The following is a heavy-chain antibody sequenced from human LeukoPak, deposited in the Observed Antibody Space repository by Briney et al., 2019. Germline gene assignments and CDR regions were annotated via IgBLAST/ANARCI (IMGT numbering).Heavy chain of an antibody. V-gene: IGHV4-39*01. CDR2: IYYSGST. CDR1: GGSISSSSYY. Sequence: SETLSLTCTVSGGSISSSSYYWGWIRQPPGKGPEWIGSIYYSGSTYYNPSLKSRVTISVDTPKNQFSLKLSSVTAADTAVYYCARHTRYCSSTSCFEMDVWGKGTTVTVSS. CDR3: ARHTRYCSSTSCFEMDV. J-gene: IGHJ6*04. D-gene: IGHD2-2*01.